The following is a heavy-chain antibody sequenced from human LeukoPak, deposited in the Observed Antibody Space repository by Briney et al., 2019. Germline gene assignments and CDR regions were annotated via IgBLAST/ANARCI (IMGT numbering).Heavy chain of an antibody. CDR3: ARAGIAAGLYYFDY. D-gene: IGHD6-13*01. J-gene: IGHJ4*02. Sequence: GASVKVSCKASGYTFTSYGISWVRQAPGQGLEWMGWISAYNGNTNYAQKLQGRVTMTTDTSTSTAYMELRGLRSDDTAVYYCARAGIAAGLYYFDYWGQGTLVTVSS. V-gene: IGHV1-18*01. CDR1: GYTFTSYG. CDR2: ISAYNGNT.